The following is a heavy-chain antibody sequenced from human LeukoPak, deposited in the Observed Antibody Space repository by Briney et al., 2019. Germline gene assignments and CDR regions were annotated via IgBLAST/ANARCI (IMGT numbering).Heavy chain of an antibody. V-gene: IGHV6-1*01. Sequence: SQTLSLTCAISGDSIFTNNVAWNWITQSPSRGFEWLGSTYYRSKWSFDYAVSVKSRITINADTSKNQFSLQLSSVTPEDTAVYYCARGKYTSFDNWGQGTLVTVSS. CDR2: TYYRSKWSF. D-gene: IGHD6-6*01. CDR3: ARGKYTSFDN. J-gene: IGHJ4*02. CDR1: GDSIFTNNVA.